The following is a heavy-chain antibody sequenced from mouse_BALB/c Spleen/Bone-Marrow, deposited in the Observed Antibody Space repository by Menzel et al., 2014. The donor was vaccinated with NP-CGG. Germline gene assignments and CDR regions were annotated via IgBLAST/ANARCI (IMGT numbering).Heavy chain of an antibody. CDR1: GYTFTDYE. J-gene: IGHJ2*01. CDR3: TGGGNFITTVVVDFDY. D-gene: IGHD1-1*01. CDR2: IDPETGGT. V-gene: IGHV1-15*01. Sequence: VQLQQSGAELVRPGASVTLSCKASGYTFTDYEMHWVKQTPVHGLEWIGAIDPETGGTAYNQKFKGKATLTADKSSSTAYMELRSLTSEDSAVYYCTGGGNFITTVVVDFDYWGQGTTPTVSS.